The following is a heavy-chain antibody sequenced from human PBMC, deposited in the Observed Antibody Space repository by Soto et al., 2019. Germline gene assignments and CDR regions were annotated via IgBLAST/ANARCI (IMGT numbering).Heavy chain of an antibody. Sequence: EVQLLESGGGLVQPGGSLRLSCAASVFTFGSYAMSWVRQAPEQGLEWVSSVSGSGDSTYYADPVKGRFTISRDNSKNTLYLQLNDLRAGDTAVYYCAKSRGARVDYQYYYMDVWGKGTTVTVSS. CDR1: VFTFGSYA. CDR2: VSGSGDST. V-gene: IGHV3-23*01. CDR3: AKSRGARVDYQYYYMDV. J-gene: IGHJ6*03.